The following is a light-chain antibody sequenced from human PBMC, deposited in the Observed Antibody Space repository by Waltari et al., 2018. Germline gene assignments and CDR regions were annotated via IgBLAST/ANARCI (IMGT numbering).Light chain of an antibody. V-gene: IGKV1-9*01. J-gene: IGKJ3*01. Sequence: IQLTQSPSSLSPSVGDRTTITCRASQGISSYVAWYQQKPGKAPKILIYAASTLQSGVPSRFSGSGSGTDFTLTISSLQPEDFATDYCQQLNSYPLFTFGPGTKVDIK. CDR3: QQLNSYPLFT. CDR2: AAS. CDR1: QGISSY.